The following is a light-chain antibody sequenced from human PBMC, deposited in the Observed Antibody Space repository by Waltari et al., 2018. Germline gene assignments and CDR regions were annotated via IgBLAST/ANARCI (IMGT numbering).Light chain of an antibody. CDR3: HQRSDWPLT. Sequence: EIVLTQSPATLSLSPGERATLSCRASQSVSNNLSWYQHKPGQAPRLLIYDASNRATGIPARFSGSGSGTDFTLTISSLEPEDFALYYCHQRSDWPLTFGGGTKVAIK. J-gene: IGKJ4*01. CDR1: QSVSNN. CDR2: DAS. V-gene: IGKV3-11*01.